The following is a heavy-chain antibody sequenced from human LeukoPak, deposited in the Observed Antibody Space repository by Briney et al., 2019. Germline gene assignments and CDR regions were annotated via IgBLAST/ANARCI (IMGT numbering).Heavy chain of an antibody. J-gene: IGHJ4*02. CDR2: INHSGST. CDR1: GGSFSGYY. Sequence: PSETLSLTCAVYGGSFSGYYWSWIRQPPGKGLEWIGEINHSGSTNYNPSLKSRVTISVDTSKNQFSLKLSSVTAADTAVYYCARDGLLLFWGQGTLVTVSS. V-gene: IGHV4-34*01. D-gene: IGHD3-10*01. CDR3: ARDGLLLF.